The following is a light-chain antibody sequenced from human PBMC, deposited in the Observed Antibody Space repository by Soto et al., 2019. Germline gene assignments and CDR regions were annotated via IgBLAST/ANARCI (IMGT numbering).Light chain of an antibody. Sequence: DVVMTQSPLSLPVTPGEPDSISCRSSQSLLHSNGYNYLDWYLQKPGQSPQLLIYLGSNRASGVPDRFSGSGSGTDITLKISRVEAEDVGVYYGMQALQTPFTFGQGTRLEIK. CDR2: LGS. CDR3: MQALQTPFT. J-gene: IGKJ5*01. V-gene: IGKV2-28*01. CDR1: QSLLHSNGYNY.